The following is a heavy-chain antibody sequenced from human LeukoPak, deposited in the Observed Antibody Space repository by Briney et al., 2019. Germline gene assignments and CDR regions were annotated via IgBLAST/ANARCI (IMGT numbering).Heavy chain of an antibody. CDR3: AKDKGQQLLLNWFDP. CDR2: SSFDGSNK. D-gene: IGHD2-2*01. CDR1: GFTFSSYA. J-gene: IGHJ5*02. V-gene: IGHV3-30*18. Sequence: GGSLRLSCAASGFTFSSYAMSWVREAPGKGLEGVAVSSFDGSNKYYADSVKGRFTISRDNSKNTLYLQMNSLRAEDTAVYYCAKDKGQQLLLNWFDPWGQGTLVTVSS.